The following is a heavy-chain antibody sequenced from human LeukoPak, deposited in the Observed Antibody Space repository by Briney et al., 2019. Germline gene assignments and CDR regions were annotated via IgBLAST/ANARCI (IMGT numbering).Heavy chain of an antibody. CDR2: VIPMFTTT. J-gene: IGHJ4*02. CDR1: GGTFSGYG. V-gene: IGHV1-69*13. Sequence: GASVTVSCKASGGTFSGYGISWVRQAPGQGLEWMGGVIPMFTTTDYAQTLQGRITITADESTNTAYMELSSLRYEDTAVYYCARGLLRFLEGRNFDSWGQGILVTVSS. D-gene: IGHD3-3*01. CDR3: ARGLLRFLEGRNFDS.